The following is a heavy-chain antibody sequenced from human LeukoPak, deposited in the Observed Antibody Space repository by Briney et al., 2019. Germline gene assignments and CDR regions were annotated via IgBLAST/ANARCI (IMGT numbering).Heavy chain of an antibody. CDR1: GFTFSSYA. CDR3: AKDHRAYCGGDCVDFDY. CDR2: ISYDGSNK. Sequence: GGSLRLSCAASGFTFSSYAMHWVRQAPGKGLEWVAVISYDGSNKYYADSVKGRFTISRDNSKNTLYLQMNSLRAEDTAVYYCAKDHRAYCGGDCVDFDYWGQGTLVTVSS. D-gene: IGHD2-21*02. J-gene: IGHJ4*02. V-gene: IGHV3-30*04.